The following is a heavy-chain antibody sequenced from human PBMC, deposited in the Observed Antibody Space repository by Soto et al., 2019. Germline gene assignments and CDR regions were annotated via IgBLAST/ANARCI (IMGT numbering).Heavy chain of an antibody. D-gene: IGHD1-26*01. CDR1: GFTFSSYW. J-gene: IGHJ4*02. Sequence: PGGSLRLSCAASGFTFSSYWMHSVRQAPGKGLVWVSRINSDGSSTSYADSVKGRFTISRDNAKNTLYLQMNSLRAEDTAVYYCASAGNSGSYYVLDYWGQGTQVTVSS. V-gene: IGHV3-74*01. CDR3: ASAGNSGSYYVLDY. CDR2: INSDGSST.